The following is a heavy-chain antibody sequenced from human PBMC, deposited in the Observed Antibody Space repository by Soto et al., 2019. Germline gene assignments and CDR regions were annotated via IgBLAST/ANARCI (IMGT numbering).Heavy chain of an antibody. V-gene: IGHV4-4*02. J-gene: IGHJ3*01. D-gene: IGHD6-19*01. CDR1: GDSISNSRW. Sequence: QVQLQESGPGLVKPSGTLSLTCAVSGDSISNSRWWTWVRQPPGKGLEWIGDILHSGETNYNPSLKSRVFISVDKSHNQFSLRVSSVTAADTAVYYCAYSTGWYRHDVWGQGTLVTVSS. CDR2: ILHSGET. CDR3: AYSTGWYRHDV.